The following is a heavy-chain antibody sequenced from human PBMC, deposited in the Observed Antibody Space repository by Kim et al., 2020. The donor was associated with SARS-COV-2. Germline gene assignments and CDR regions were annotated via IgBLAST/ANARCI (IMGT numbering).Heavy chain of an antibody. V-gene: IGHV3-30*02. Sequence: ADSVKGRFTISRDNSKNTLYLQMNSLRAEDTAVYYCANEVGWIVGASRDYWGQGTLVTVSS. CDR3: ANEVGWIVGASRDY. D-gene: IGHD1-26*01. J-gene: IGHJ4*02.